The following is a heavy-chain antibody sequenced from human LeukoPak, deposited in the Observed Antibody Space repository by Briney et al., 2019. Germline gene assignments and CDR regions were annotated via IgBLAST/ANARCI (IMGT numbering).Heavy chain of an antibody. V-gene: IGHV3-9*01. CDR1: GFTFDDYA. CDR3: AKDIEAAAGTTFDY. D-gene: IGHD6-13*01. CDR2: ISWNSGSI. J-gene: IGHJ4*02. Sequence: GRSLRLTCAASGFTFDDYAMHWVRQAPGKGLEWVSGISWNSGSIGYADSVKGRFTISRDNAKNSLYLQMNSLRAEDTALYYCAKDIEAAAGTTFDYWGQGTLVTVSS.